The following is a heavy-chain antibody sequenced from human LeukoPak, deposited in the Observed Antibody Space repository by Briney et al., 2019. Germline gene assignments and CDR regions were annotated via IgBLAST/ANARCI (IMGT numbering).Heavy chain of an antibody. CDR1: GGSFSGYY. CDR3: ARPKGCSGGSCYSGLYFDY. J-gene: IGHJ4*02. V-gene: IGHV4-34*01. D-gene: IGHD2-15*01. CDR2: INHSGST. Sequence: SETLSLTGAVYGGSFSGYYWSWIRQPPGKGLEWIGEINHSGSTNYNPSLKSRVTISVDTSKNQFPLKLSSVTAADTAVYYCARPKGCSGGSCYSGLYFDYWGQGTLVTVSS.